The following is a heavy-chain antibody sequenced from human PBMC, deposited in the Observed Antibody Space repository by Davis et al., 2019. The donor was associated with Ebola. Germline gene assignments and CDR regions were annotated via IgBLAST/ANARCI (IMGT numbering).Heavy chain of an antibody. V-gene: IGHV1-18*01. Sequence: ASVKVSCKASGYTFTSYGISWVRQAPGQGLEWMGWISAYNGNTNYAQKLQGRVTMTTDTSTSTACMELMSLRSDDTAVYYCARSDWWVQGVIIRNYYYYGMDVWGQGTTVTVSS. J-gene: IGHJ6*02. D-gene: IGHD3-10*01. CDR1: GYTFTSYG. CDR2: ISAYNGNT. CDR3: ARSDWWVQGVIIRNYYYYGMDV.